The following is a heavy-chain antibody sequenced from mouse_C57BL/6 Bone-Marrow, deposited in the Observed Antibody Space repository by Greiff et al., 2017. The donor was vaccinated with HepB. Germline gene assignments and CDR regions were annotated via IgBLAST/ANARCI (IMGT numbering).Heavy chain of an antibody. J-gene: IGHJ3*01. CDR3: ARFCDYDDAY. CDR1: GYAFSSSW. CDR2: IYPGDGDT. V-gene: IGHV1-82*01. Sequence: QVQLQQSGPELVKPGASVKISCKASGYAFSSSWMNWVKQRPGKGLEWIGRIYPGDGDTNYNGKFKGKATLTADKSSSTAYMQLSSLTSEDSAVYFCARFCDYDDAYWGQGTLVTVSA. D-gene: IGHD2-4*01.